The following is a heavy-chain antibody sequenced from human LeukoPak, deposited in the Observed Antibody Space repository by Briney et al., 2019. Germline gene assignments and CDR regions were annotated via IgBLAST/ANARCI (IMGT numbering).Heavy chain of an antibody. V-gene: IGHV4-59*01. CDR1: GDSISSYY. CDR2: IYYSGST. Sequence: SETLSVTCTVSGDSISSYYWSWIRQPPGEGLEWIGYIYYSGSTSYNPSLKSRVTMSIDTSKNQFSLKLTSVTAADTAVYYCARDSGYGSATCWGQGTLVTVSS. CDR3: ARDSGYGSATC. J-gene: IGHJ4*02. D-gene: IGHD3-10*01.